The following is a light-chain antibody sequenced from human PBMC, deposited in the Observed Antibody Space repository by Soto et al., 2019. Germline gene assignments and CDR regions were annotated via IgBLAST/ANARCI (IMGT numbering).Light chain of an antibody. CDR3: GTWDSSLSAGV. Sequence: QSVLTQPPSVSAAPGQKVTISCSGSSSKIGKNYVSWYQQLPGTAPKLLIYENNKRPSGIPDRFSGSKSGTSATLGITGLQTGDEADYYCGTWDSSLSAGVFGTGTKVTVL. CDR2: ENN. V-gene: IGLV1-51*02. CDR1: SSKIGKNY. J-gene: IGLJ1*01.